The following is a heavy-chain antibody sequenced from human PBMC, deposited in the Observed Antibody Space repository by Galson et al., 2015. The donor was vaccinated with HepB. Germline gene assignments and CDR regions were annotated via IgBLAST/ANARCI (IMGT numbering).Heavy chain of an antibody. CDR2: IHPGDSDT. CDR1: GYSFTSYW. CDR3: ARDGLRGYSYGPRAKPYGMDV. V-gene: IGHV5-51*01. Sequence: QSGAEVTKPGESLKISCKGSGYSFTSYWIGWVRQMPGKGLEWMGIIHPGDSDTRYSPSFQGQVTISADKSISTAYLQWSSLKASDTAMYYCARDGLRGYSYGPRAKPYGMDVWGQGTTVTVSS. J-gene: IGHJ6*02. D-gene: IGHD5-18*01.